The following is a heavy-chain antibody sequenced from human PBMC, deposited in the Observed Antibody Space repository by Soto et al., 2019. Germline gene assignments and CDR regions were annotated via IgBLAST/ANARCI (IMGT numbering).Heavy chain of an antibody. Sequence: GGSLRLSCAASGFTFSDYYMSWIRQAPGKGLEWVSYISSSGSTIYYADSVKGRFTISRDNAKNSLYLQMNRLRAEDTAVYYCARPMVRGFMTLQHYYYMHVWGKGTTVTVSS. CDR1: GFTFSDYY. CDR3: ARPMVRGFMTLQHYYYMHV. V-gene: IGHV3-11*01. D-gene: IGHD3-10*01. CDR2: ISSSGSTI. J-gene: IGHJ6*03.